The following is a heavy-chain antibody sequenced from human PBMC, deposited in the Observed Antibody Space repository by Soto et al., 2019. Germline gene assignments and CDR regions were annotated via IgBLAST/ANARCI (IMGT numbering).Heavy chain of an antibody. CDR3: ARVGGTVTSDF. Sequence: QVQLVESGGGVVQPGKSLRLSCAASGFLFSAYGMHWFRQAPGKGLEWLALIYYDGNTKYYADSVKGRFTISRDNSQNTLFLQMSSLRADDTGVYYCARVGGTVTSDFWGQGTLVTVSS. CDR1: GFLFSAYG. V-gene: IGHV3-33*01. CDR2: IYYDGNTK. J-gene: IGHJ4*02. D-gene: IGHD4-17*01.